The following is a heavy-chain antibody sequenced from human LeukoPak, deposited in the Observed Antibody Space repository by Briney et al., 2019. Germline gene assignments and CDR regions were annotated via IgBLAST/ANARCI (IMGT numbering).Heavy chain of an antibody. CDR2: IYTSGST. CDR3: ARVGIAAAGSYAGGWFDP. Sequence: PSETLSLTCTVSGGSISSYYWSWIRQPAGKGLEWIGRIYTSGSTNYNPSLKSRVTMSVDTSKNQFSLKLSSVTAADTAVYYCARVGIAAAGSYAGGWFDPWGQGTLVTVSS. J-gene: IGHJ5*02. V-gene: IGHV4-4*07. D-gene: IGHD6-13*01. CDR1: GGSISSYY.